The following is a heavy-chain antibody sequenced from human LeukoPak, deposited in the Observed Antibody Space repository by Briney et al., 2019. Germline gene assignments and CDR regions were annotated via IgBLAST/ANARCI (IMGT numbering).Heavy chain of an antibody. V-gene: IGHV4-38-2*02. J-gene: IGHJ3*02. CDR1: GYSISSGYY. D-gene: IGHD5-18*01. Sequence: PSETLSLTCTVSGYSISSGYYWGWIRQPPGKGLEWIGSIYHSGSTYYNPSLKSRVTISVDTSKNQFSLKLTSVTAADTAVYYCARQEYSSDAFDIWGQGTMVTVSS. CDR3: ARQEYSSDAFDI. CDR2: IYHSGST.